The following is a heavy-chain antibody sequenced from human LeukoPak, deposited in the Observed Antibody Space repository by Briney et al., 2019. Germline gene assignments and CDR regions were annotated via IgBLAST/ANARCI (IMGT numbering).Heavy chain of an antibody. CDR1: GFTFSSYA. CDR3: AKDQRYSYGNFDY. CDR2: ISGSGGHT. D-gene: IGHD5-18*01. Sequence: PGGSLRLSCAASGFTFSSYAMSWVLQAPGKGLEWVSAISGSGGHTYYADSVKGRFTISRDYSKNTLYLQMNSLRAEDTAVYYCAKDQRYSYGNFDYWGQGTLVTVSS. V-gene: IGHV3-23*01. J-gene: IGHJ4*02.